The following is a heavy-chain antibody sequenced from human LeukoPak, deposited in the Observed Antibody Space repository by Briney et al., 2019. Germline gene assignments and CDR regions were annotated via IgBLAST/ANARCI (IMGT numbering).Heavy chain of an antibody. Sequence: SETLSLTCAVYGGSFSGHYWSWIRQPPGKGLEWIGEINHSGSTNYNPSLKSRVTISVDTSKNQFSLKLSPVTAADTAVYYCARGYSARYYYDSSGRRYYFDYWGQGTLVTVSS. J-gene: IGHJ4*02. D-gene: IGHD3-22*01. CDR3: ARGYSARYYYDSSGRRYYFDY. CDR2: INHSGST. CDR1: GGSFSGHY. V-gene: IGHV4-34*01.